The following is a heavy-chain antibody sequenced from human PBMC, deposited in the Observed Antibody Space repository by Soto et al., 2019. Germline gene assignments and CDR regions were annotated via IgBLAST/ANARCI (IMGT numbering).Heavy chain of an antibody. Sequence: GGSLRLSCAASGFTFSSYGMHWVRQAPGKGLEWVAVIWYDGSNKYYADSVKGRFTISRGNSKNTLYLQMNSLRAEDTAVYYCARDIYGDYYYYGMDVWGQGTTVTVSS. J-gene: IGHJ6*02. D-gene: IGHD4-17*01. CDR3: ARDIYGDYYYYGMDV. CDR2: IWYDGSNK. CDR1: GFTFSSYG. V-gene: IGHV3-33*01.